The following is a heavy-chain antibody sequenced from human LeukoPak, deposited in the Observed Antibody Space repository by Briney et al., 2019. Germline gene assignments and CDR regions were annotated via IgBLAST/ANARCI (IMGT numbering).Heavy chain of an antibody. CDR1: GFTLSSYS. CDR2: ISSSSSYI. V-gene: IGHV3-21*04. J-gene: IGHJ4*02. D-gene: IGHD6-13*01. CDR3: ANRSSSWDPFDY. Sequence: GGPLRLSCAASGFTLSSYSMNWVRQAPGKGLEWVSSISSSSSYIYYADSVKGRFTISRDNAKNSLYLQMNSLRAEDTAVYYCANRSSSWDPFDYWGQGTLVTVSS.